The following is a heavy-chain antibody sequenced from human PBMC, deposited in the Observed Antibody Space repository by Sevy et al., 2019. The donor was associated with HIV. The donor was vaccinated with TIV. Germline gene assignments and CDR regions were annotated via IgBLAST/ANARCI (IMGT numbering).Heavy chain of an antibody. V-gene: IGHV3-33*08. CDR2: IWSDGAYQ. CDR3: ARGGYYYDNAAYYAFDS. CDR1: GFTFSSYW. J-gene: IGHJ4*02. D-gene: IGHD3-22*01. Sequence: GGSLRLSCAASGFTFSSYWMHWVRQAPGKGLEWVAIIWSDGAYQYHGDSVKGRFTISRDNSKNTLYLQMNSLRVEDTAVYYCARGGYYYDNAAYYAFDSWGQGTPVTVSS.